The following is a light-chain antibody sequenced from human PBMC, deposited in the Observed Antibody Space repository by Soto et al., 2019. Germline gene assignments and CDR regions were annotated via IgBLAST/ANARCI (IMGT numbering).Light chain of an antibody. Sequence: EIVLTQSPATLSLSPGERATLSCRASQSVGSYFAWYQQKPGQAPRLLIYDAFSRATDIPARFSGSGSGTDFTLAISSLEPEDFAVYFCQQRSSWPLTFGGGTMVEIK. CDR3: QQRSSWPLT. CDR2: DAF. CDR1: QSVGSY. V-gene: IGKV3-11*01. J-gene: IGKJ4*01.